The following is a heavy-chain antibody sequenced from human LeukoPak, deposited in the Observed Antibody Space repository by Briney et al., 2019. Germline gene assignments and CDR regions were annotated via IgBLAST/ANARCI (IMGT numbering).Heavy chain of an antibody. CDR3: ARGARGWFQLDY. CDR1: GFTFDDYG. V-gene: IGHV3-20*04. CDR2: INWNGGST. J-gene: IGHJ4*02. D-gene: IGHD6-19*01. Sequence: GGSLRLSCAASGFTFDDYGMSWVRHAPGKGLEWVSGINWNGGSTTYADSVKGRFTISRDNAKNSLYLQMNSPRADDTALYYCARGARGWFQLDYWGQGTLVTVSS.